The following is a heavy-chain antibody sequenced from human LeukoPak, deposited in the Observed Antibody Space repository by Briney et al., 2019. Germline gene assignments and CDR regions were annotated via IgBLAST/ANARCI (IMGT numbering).Heavy chain of an antibody. Sequence: VKVSCEPSGYTFTPSPINRGRQAPSHGVEGRRGITTYNDDTNYAQNLQGGVTMAADTSTSTAYMELRSLRSDDTAVYYCALISFCTTVTCYYLDYWGQGTLVTVSS. CDR2: ITTYNDDT. V-gene: IGHV1-18*01. J-gene: IGHJ4*02. CDR3: ALISFCTTVTCYYLDY. CDR1: GYTFTPSP. D-gene: IGHD2-8*01.